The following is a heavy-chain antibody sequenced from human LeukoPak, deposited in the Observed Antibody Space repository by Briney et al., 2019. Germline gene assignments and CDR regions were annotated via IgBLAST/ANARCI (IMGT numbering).Heavy chain of an antibody. CDR2: IIPIFGTA. Sequence: SVKVSCKASGGTFSSYAISLVRQAPGQGLEWMGGIIPIFGTANYAQKFQGRVTITADESTSTAYMELSSLRSEDTAVYYCARGGYSNYPRWDYWGQGTLVTVSS. J-gene: IGHJ4*02. CDR3: ARGGYSNYPRWDY. V-gene: IGHV1-69*13. D-gene: IGHD4-11*01. CDR1: GGTFSSYA.